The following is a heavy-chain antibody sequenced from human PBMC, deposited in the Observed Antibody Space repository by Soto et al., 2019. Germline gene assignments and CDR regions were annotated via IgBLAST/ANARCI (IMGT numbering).Heavy chain of an antibody. V-gene: IGHV1-18*01. D-gene: IGHD3-16*02. Sequence: ASVKVSCKASGYTFTSYGISWVRQAPGQGLEWMGWISAYNGNTNYAQKLQGRVTMTTDTSTSTAYMELRSLRSDDTAVYYCARYPVLHYIWGSYRSTSPQPLYYFDYWGQGTLVTVSS. CDR3: ARYPVLHYIWGSYRSTSPQPLYYFDY. CDR2: ISAYNGNT. J-gene: IGHJ4*02. CDR1: GYTFTSYG.